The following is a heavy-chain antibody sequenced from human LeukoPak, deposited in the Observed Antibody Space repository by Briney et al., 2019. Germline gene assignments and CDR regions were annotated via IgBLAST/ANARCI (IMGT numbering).Heavy chain of an antibody. CDR2: VYYTGST. CDR1: GGSISSYY. J-gene: IGHJ6*03. V-gene: IGHV4-59*08. D-gene: IGHD3-10*01. CDR3: ARHPRLLWFGEFHYMDV. Sequence: PSETLSLTCTVSGGSISSYYWSWVRQPPGKGLEWIGFVYYTGSTNYSPSLKSRVTISVDTSKNQFSLKLSSVTAADTAVYYCARHPRLLWFGEFHYMDVWGKGTTVIISS.